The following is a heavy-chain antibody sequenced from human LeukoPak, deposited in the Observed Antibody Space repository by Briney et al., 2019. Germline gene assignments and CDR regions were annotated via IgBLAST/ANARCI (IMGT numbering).Heavy chain of an antibody. D-gene: IGHD6-19*01. J-gene: IGHJ4*02. CDR1: GFTFSSYA. CDR2: ISGSGGST. Sequence: PGGSLRLSCAASGFTFSSYAMSWVRQAPGKGLEWVSAISGSGGSTYYADSVKGRFTISRDNSKNTLYLQMNSLRVEDTAVYSCAKQPVAGRGAHFDSWGQGTLVIVSS. V-gene: IGHV3-23*01. CDR3: AKQPVAGRGAHFDS.